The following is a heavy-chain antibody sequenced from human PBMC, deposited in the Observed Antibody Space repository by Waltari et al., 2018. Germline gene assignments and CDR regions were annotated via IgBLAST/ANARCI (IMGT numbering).Heavy chain of an antibody. CDR1: GYTFTSYG. CDR3: ARVGLMFRGVNYFDY. Sequence: QVQLVQSGAEVKKPGASVKVSCKASGYTFTSYGISWVRQAHGQGLEWMGWLCAYNVTTNYAVKRQCKVTMTTYTSTSTAYMELRSLRADDTALYYCARVGLMFRGVNYFDYWGQGTLVTVSS. D-gene: IGHD3-10*01. CDR2: LCAYNVTT. V-gene: IGHV1-18*01. J-gene: IGHJ4*02.